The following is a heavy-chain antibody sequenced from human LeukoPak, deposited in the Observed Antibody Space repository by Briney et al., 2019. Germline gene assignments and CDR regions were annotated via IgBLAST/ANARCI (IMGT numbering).Heavy chain of an antibody. CDR1: GGTFISYA. D-gene: IGHD3-22*01. Sequence: ASVKVSCKASGGTFISYAISWVRQAPGQGLEWMGGIIPIFGTANYAQKFQGRVTITADESTSTAYMELSSLRSEDTAVYYCASQYYYDSSGYYGYFDYWGQGTLVTVSS. CDR2: IIPIFGTA. V-gene: IGHV1-69*13. J-gene: IGHJ4*02. CDR3: ASQYYYDSSGYYGYFDY.